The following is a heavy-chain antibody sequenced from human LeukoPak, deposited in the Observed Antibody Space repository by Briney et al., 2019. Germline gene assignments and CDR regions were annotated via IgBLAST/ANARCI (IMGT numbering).Heavy chain of an antibody. Sequence: PGGSLRLSCVASGFTFSSYWMSWIRQAPGKGLEWVANIKQDGTAKYYVDSVKGRFAISRDNAENSLYLQMNNLRAEDTAVYYCATYSQAVADSFSIWGQGTMVTVSS. CDR3: ATYSQAVADSFSI. CDR2: IKQDGTAK. V-gene: IGHV3-7*01. J-gene: IGHJ3*02. D-gene: IGHD2-15*01. CDR1: GFTFSSYW.